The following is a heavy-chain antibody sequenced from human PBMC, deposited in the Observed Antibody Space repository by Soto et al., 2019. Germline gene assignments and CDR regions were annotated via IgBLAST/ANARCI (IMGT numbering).Heavy chain of an antibody. CDR1: GGSISSYY. CDR3: ARDRRFGVRNSYNLFDP. CDR2: IYTSGST. V-gene: IGHV4-4*07. Sequence: SETLPVTCTVSGGSISSYYWRWIRQPAGKGLEWIGRIYTSGSTNYNPSLKSRVTMSVDTSKNQFSLKLSSVTAADTAVYYCARDRRFGVRNSYNLFDPWGQGTLVTVS. D-gene: IGHD3-10*01. J-gene: IGHJ5*02.